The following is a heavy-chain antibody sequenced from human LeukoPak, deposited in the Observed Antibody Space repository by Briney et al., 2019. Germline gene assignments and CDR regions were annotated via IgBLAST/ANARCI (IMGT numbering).Heavy chain of an antibody. D-gene: IGHD3-3*01. V-gene: IGHV4-59*01. CDR2: IYYSGST. Sequence: SETLSLTCTVSGGSISSYYWSWIRQPPGKGLEWIGYIYYSGSTNYNPSLKSRVTISVDTSKNQFSLKLSSVTAADTAVYYCARVCYDFWSGYYDGLGAFDIWGQGTMVTVSS. CDR1: GGSISSYY. J-gene: IGHJ3*02. CDR3: ARVCYDFWSGYYDGLGAFDI.